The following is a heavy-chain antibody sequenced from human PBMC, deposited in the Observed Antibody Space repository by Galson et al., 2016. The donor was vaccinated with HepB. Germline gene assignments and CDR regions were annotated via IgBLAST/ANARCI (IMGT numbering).Heavy chain of an antibody. CDR2: TYLRAMWYN. Sequence: CAISGDSVSSNKVVWNWIRQSPSRGLEWLGRTYLRAMWYNDYASSVRSRITINPDISKNQFSLQLNSVTPEDTAVYYCARGVTTQAGWNWFDPWGQGTLVTVSS. CDR1: GDSVSSNKVV. D-gene: IGHD2-21*02. V-gene: IGHV6-1*01. J-gene: IGHJ5*02. CDR3: ARGVTTQAGWNWFDP.